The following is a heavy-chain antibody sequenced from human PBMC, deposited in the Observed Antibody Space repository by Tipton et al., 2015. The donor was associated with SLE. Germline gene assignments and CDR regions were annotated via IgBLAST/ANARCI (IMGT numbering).Heavy chain of an antibody. CDR1: GYSFTSYW. V-gene: IGHV5-51*03. CDR3: ASQGYYYGSGSLDAFDI. Sequence: QLVQSGAEVKRPGESLKISCKGSGYSFTSYWIGWVRQMPGKGLEWMGIIYPGDSDTRYSPSFQGQVTISADKSISTAYLQWSSLKASDTAMYYCASQGYYYGSGSLDAFDIWGQGTMVTVSS. J-gene: IGHJ3*02. D-gene: IGHD3-10*01. CDR2: IYPGDSDT.